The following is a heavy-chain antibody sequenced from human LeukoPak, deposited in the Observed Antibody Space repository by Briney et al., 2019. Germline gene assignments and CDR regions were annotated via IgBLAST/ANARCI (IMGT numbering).Heavy chain of an antibody. V-gene: IGHV1-2*02. CDR1: GYTFTGYY. Sequence: ASVKVSCKASGYTFTGYYMHWVRQAPGQGLEWMGWINPNSGGTNYAQKFRGRVTMTRDTSISTAYMELSRLRSDDTAVYYCARDLFQWFGESSFWGQGTLVTVSS. D-gene: IGHD3-10*01. CDR3: ARDLFQWFGESSF. J-gene: IGHJ4*02. CDR2: INPNSGGT.